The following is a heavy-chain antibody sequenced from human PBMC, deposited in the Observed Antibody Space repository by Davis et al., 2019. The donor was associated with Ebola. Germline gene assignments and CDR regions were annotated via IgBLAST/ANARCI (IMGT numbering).Heavy chain of an antibody. J-gene: IGHJ4*02. V-gene: IGHV3-7*01. CDR3: ARDEVQRGFWFRYYFDY. Sequence: GGSLRLSCAASGFTFSNAWMSWVRQAPGKGLEWVANIKQDGSEKYYVDSVKGRFTISRDNAKNSLYLQMNSLRAEDTAVYYCARDEVQRGFWFRYYFDYWGQGTLVTVSS. CDR2: IKQDGSEK. D-gene: IGHD3-10*01. CDR1: GFTFSNAW.